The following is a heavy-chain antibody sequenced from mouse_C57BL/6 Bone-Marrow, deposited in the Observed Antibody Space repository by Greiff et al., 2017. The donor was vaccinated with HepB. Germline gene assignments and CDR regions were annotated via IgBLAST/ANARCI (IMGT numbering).Heavy chain of an antibody. CDR1: GFTFTDYY. CDR3: ARYYYAMDY. CDR2: NRNKANGYTT. J-gene: IGHJ4*01. Sequence: EVMLVESGGGLVQPGGSLSLSCAASGFTFTDYYMSWVRQPPGKALEWLGFNRNKANGYTTEYSASVKGRFTISRDNSQSILYLQMNALGAEDSATYYCARYYYAMDYWGQGTSVTVSS. V-gene: IGHV7-3*01.